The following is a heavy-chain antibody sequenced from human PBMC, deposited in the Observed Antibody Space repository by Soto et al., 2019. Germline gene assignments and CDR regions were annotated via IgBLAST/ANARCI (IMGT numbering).Heavy chain of an antibody. J-gene: IGHJ4*02. V-gene: IGHV4-59*01. CDR2: IYYSGST. D-gene: IGHD4-17*01. CDR3: ARAPSYTVTYFDY. CDR1: GGSISSYY. Sequence: SETLSLTCTVSGGSISSYYWSWIRQPPGKGLEWIGYIYYSGSTNYNPSLKSRVTISVDTSKNQFSLKLSSVTAADTAVYYCARAPSYTVTYFDYWGQGTLVTVSS.